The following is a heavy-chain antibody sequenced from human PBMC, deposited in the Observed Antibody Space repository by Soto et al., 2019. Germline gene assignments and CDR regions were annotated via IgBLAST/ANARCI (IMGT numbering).Heavy chain of an antibody. D-gene: IGHD1-26*01. CDR2: IWSDGNNK. V-gene: IGHV3-30*02. J-gene: IGHJ4*02. CDR3: VKPGSYSYYFDY. CDR1: GFTFSSYG. Sequence: GGSLRLSCAASGFTFSSYGMHWVRQAPGKGLEWVAVIWSDGNNKYYADSVKGRFTISRDNSKNTLYLQMSSLRAEDTAVYYCVKPGSYSYYFDYWGQGTLVTVSS.